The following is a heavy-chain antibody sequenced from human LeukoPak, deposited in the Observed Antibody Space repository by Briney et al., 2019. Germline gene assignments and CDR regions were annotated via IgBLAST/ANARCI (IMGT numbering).Heavy chain of an antibody. Sequence: GGSLRLSCAASGFTFSDYYMSWIRQAPGKGLEWVSYISSSGSTIYYADSVKGRFTISRDNAKKSLYLQMNSLRAEDTAVYYCARDLSYWGLDFDYWGQGTLVTVSS. V-gene: IGHV3-11*01. CDR1: GFTFSDYY. D-gene: IGHD7-27*01. CDR2: ISSSGSTI. CDR3: ARDLSYWGLDFDY. J-gene: IGHJ4*02.